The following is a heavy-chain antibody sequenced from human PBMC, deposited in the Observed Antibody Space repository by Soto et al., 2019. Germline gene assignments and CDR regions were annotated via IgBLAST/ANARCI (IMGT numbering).Heavy chain of an antibody. CDR2: IIPVFGKA. J-gene: IGHJ3*02. CDR1: GATLNTFINYG. D-gene: IGHD3-22*01. Sequence: QVQLVQSGAEVKKPGSSVKVSCKASGATLNTFINYGITWVRQAPGQGLEWMGGIIPVFGKANYAQKFQGRVTISADESTRTAYMELSSLRSEDTAVYYCARGAATQIVVVMYDAFEMWGQGTMVTVSS. CDR3: ARGAATQIVVVMYDAFEM. V-gene: IGHV1-69*12.